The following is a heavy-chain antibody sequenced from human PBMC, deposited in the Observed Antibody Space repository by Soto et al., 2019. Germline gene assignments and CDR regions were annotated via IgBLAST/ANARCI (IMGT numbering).Heavy chain of an antibody. CDR1: GYTFTSYG. Sequence: APVKVYCKTAGYTFTSYGISWVRQAPGQGHEWMGWISAYNGNTNYAQKLQGRVTMTTDPSTSTAYTELRSLRSDDTAVYYCVRFVGRTSGYHTDVWGQGPTVTVS. V-gene: IGHV1-18*01. J-gene: IGHJ6*02. D-gene: IGHD3-3*01. CDR2: ISAYNGNT. CDR3: VRFVGRTSGYHTDV.